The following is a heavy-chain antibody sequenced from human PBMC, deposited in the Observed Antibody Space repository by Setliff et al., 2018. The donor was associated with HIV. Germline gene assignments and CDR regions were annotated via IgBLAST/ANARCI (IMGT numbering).Heavy chain of an antibody. D-gene: IGHD3-16*01. V-gene: IGHV1-18*01. CDR1: GYTFTTFG. CDR2: ISPSNGNT. Sequence: ASVKVSCKASGYTFTTFGISWLRQAPGQGPECMGWISPSNGNTDYPQKFQDRVTVTTETSTTTVYMELRSLRSDDAAVYYCARVGGVKGFDMWGQGTRVT. J-gene: IGHJ3*02. CDR3: ARVGGVKGFDM.